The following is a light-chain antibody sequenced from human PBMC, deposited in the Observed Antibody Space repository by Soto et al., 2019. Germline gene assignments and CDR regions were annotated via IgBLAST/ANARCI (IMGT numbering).Light chain of an antibody. Sequence: QSVLTQPASVSGSPGQSITISCTGTSSDVGSYNLVSWYQQHPGKAPKLMIYEGSERPSGVSNRFSGSKSGNTASLTISGLQAEDEADYYCCLYAGSSTLYVFGPGTKVTVL. V-gene: IGLV2-23*01. CDR1: SSDVGSYNL. CDR2: EGS. J-gene: IGLJ1*01. CDR3: CLYAGSSTLYV.